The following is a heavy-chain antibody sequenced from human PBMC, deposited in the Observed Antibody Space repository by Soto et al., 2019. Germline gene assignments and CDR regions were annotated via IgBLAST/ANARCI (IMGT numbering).Heavy chain of an antibody. V-gene: IGHV1-2*02. D-gene: IGHD6-19*01. CDR2: INPNSGGT. CDR1: GYTFTGYY. Sequence: ASVKVSCKASGYTFTGYYMHWVRQAPGQGLEWMGWINPNSGGTNYAQKFQGRVTMTRDTSISTAYMELSRLRSDDTAVYYCARVEVFGLSGWFSGGYYYYGMDVWGQGATVTVSS. CDR3: ARVEVFGLSGWFSGGYYYYGMDV. J-gene: IGHJ6*02.